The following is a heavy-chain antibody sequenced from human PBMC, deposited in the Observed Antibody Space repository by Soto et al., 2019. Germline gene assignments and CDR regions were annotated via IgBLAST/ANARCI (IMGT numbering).Heavy chain of an antibody. Sequence: EVQLLESGGGLVQPGGSLRLSCAASGFTFSTYAMSWVRQAPGKGLEWVSAISGSGDSTYYADSVKGRFTISRDNSKNTLYLQMNSLRAEDTAVYYCAKSTRGYTYGYSARPSVGFDYWGQGTLVTVSS. CDR1: GFTFSTYA. D-gene: IGHD5-18*01. CDR2: ISGSGDST. CDR3: AKSTRGYTYGYSARPSVGFDY. J-gene: IGHJ4*02. V-gene: IGHV3-23*01.